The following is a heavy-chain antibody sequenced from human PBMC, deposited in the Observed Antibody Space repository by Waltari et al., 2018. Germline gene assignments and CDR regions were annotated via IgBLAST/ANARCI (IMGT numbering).Heavy chain of an antibody. V-gene: IGHV7-4-1*02. CDR2: INTNTGNP. CDR3: ASEHSRGMDV. CDR1: GYTFTSYA. Sequence: QVQLVQSGSELQTPGASVKVSCKSSGYTFTSYALNWVRQAPGQGLEWMGWINTNTGNPTYAQGFTGRFVFSLDTSGSTASLQISSLKAEDTAVYYCASEHSRGMDVWGQGTTVIVSS. J-gene: IGHJ6*02.